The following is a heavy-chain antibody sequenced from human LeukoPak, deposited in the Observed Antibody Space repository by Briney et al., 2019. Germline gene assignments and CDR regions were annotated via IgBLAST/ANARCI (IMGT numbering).Heavy chain of an antibody. CDR3: AREGGPYNWSDVWLDP. CDR1: GSSISSYY. V-gene: IGHV4-59*01. D-gene: IGHD1-1*01. CDR2: IYYSGST. Sequence: SETLSLTCTVSGSSISSYYWSWIRQPPGKGLEWIGYIYYSGSTNYNPSLKSRVTISVDTSKNQFSLKLSSVTAADTAVYYCAREGGPYNWSDVWLDPWGQGTLVTVSS. J-gene: IGHJ5*02.